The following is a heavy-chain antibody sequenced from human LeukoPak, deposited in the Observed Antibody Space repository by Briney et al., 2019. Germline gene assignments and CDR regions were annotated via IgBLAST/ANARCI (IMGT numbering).Heavy chain of an antibody. CDR2: IWPDGSNK. D-gene: IGHD2-2*01. Sequence: GGSLRLSCAASGFTFNSYGMFWVRQAPGKGLEWVAFIWPDGSNKLYGDSVKGRFTISRDNSKNTVYLQMNSLRAEDTAVYYCARDYCRTISCLESWGQGTLVTVSS. CDR1: GFTFNSYG. J-gene: IGHJ4*02. V-gene: IGHV3-33*01. CDR3: ARDYCRTISCLES.